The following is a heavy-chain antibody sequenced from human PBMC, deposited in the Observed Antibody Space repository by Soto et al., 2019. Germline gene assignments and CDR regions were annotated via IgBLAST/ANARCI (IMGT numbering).Heavy chain of an antibody. CDR1: GFTFSSYS. CDR2: ISSSSSYI. D-gene: IGHD2-21*02. V-gene: IGHV3-21*01. CDR3: ARDGSYCGGVCYWGPFYYYGMDV. J-gene: IGHJ6*02. Sequence: GGSLRLSCAASGFTFSSYSMNWVRQAPGKGLEWVSSISSSSSYIYYADSVKGRFTISRDNAKNSLYLQMNSLRAEDTAVYYCARDGSYCGGVCYWGPFYYYGMDVWGQGTTVTVAS.